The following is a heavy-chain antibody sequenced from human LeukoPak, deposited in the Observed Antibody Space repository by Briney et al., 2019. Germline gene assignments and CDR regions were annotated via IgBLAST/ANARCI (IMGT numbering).Heavy chain of an antibody. J-gene: IGHJ4*02. V-gene: IGHV1-69*05. CDR3: ARGGSSDVTLGDYFDY. Sequence: SVKVSCKASGGTFSSYAISWVRQAPGQGLKWMGRIIPIFGTANYAQKVQGRVTITTDESTSTAYMELSSLRSEDTAVYYCARGGSSDVTLGDYFDYGGQGTLVTVSS. CDR1: GGTFSSYA. CDR2: IIPIFGTA. D-gene: IGHD2-15*01.